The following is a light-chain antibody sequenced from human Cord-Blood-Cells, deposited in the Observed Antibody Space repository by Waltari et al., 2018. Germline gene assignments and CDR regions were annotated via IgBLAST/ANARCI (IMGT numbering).Light chain of an antibody. Sequence: QSALTQPASVSGSPGQSITISCTGTSSDVGSYNLVSWYQQHPGKAHKLMIYEGSKRPSGVSNRFSGSKSGNTASLTISGLQAEDEADYYCCSYAGSSTFYVFGTGTKVTVL. J-gene: IGLJ1*01. V-gene: IGLV2-23*01. CDR3: CSYAGSSTFYV. CDR2: EGS. CDR1: SSDVGSYNL.